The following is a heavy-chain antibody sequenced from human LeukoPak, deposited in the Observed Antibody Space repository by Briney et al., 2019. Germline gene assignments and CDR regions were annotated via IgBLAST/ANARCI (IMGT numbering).Heavy chain of an antibody. Sequence: ASVKVSCEASGYTFTSYGINWVRQAPGQGLEWMGWISAYNGNTNYAKKIQGRVTMTTDTSTSTAYMELRSLRSDDTAVYYCARDFYYDILTGPRGNWFDPWGQGTLVTVSS. CDR2: ISAYNGNT. D-gene: IGHD3-9*01. J-gene: IGHJ5*02. CDR1: GYTFTSYG. V-gene: IGHV1-18*01. CDR3: ARDFYYDILTGPRGNWFDP.